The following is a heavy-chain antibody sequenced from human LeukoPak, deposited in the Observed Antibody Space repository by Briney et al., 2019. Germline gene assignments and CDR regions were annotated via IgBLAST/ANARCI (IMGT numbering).Heavy chain of an antibody. J-gene: IGHJ4*02. V-gene: IGHV3-7*01. Sequence: GGSLRLSCAASGFTFSSYRMSWVRQAPGKGLEWVANIKQDGSEKYYVDSVKGRFTISRDNAKNSLYLQMNSLRAEDTAVYYCAREGYSYGYVGEPNDYWGQGTLVTVSS. CDR1: GFTFSSYR. CDR3: AREGYSYGYVGEPNDY. CDR2: IKQDGSEK. D-gene: IGHD5-18*01.